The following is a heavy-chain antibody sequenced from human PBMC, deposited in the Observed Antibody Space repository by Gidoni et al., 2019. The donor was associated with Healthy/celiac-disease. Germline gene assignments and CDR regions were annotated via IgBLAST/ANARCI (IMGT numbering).Heavy chain of an antibody. CDR3: ARTMGYPPIYYGMDV. D-gene: IGHD3-10*01. CDR2: IIPVLGRA. J-gene: IGHJ6*02. CDR1: GGTFSSYA. Sequence: QVQLVQSGVAVKKPGSSVKVSCKAYGGTFSSYAISWVRQAPGPGLEWMGRIIPVLGRANYAQKFQGRVTITADKSTSTAYMELSSLRAEDTAVYYCARTMGYPPIYYGMDVWSQGTTVTVSS. V-gene: IGHV1-69*04.